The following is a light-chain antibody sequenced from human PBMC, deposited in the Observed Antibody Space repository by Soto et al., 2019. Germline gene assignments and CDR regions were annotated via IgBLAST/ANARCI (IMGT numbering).Light chain of an antibody. J-gene: IGKJ1*01. CDR1: QSVSSSY. Sequence: EIVLTQSPGTLSLSPGARATLSCRASQSVSSSYLAWYQQKPGQAPRLLIYGASSRATGIPDRFSGSGSGTDLTITISRLEPEDVEVYYCQQYGSSPWTFGQGTKVDI. V-gene: IGKV3-20*01. CDR2: GAS. CDR3: QQYGSSPWT.